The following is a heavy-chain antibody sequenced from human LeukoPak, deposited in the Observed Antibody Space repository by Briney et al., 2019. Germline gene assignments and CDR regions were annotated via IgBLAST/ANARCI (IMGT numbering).Heavy chain of an antibody. CDR3: AKDLGYCSSTTCYGFDY. V-gene: IGHV3-23*01. Sequence: GGSLRLSCAASGFTFSSYAMSWVRQPPGKGLEWVSVISGSGGNTYYADSVKGRFTISRDNSKNTLYLQMNSLRAEDTAFYYCAKDLGYCSSTTCYGFDYWGQGTLVTVSS. D-gene: IGHD2-2*01. CDR2: ISGSGGNT. J-gene: IGHJ4*02. CDR1: GFTFSSYA.